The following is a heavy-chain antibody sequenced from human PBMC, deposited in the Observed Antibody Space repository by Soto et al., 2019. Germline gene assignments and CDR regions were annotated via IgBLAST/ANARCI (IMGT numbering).Heavy chain of an antibody. CDR2: ISYDGSNK. J-gene: IGHJ4*02. V-gene: IGHV3-30-3*01. CDR3: ARDWPYDFWSGYGGLAY. Sequence: QVQLVESGGGVVQPGRSLRLSCAASGFTFSSYAMHWVRQAPGKGLEWVAVISYDGSNKYYADSVKGRFTISRDNSKNXXYLQMNSLRAEDTAVYYCARDWPYDFWSGYGGLAYWGQGTLVTVSS. D-gene: IGHD3-3*01. CDR1: GFTFSSYA.